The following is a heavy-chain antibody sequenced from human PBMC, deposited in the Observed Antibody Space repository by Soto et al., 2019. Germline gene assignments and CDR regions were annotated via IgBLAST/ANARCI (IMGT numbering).Heavy chain of an antibody. Sequence: GGSLRLSCAASGFTFSNAWMSWVRQAPGKGLEWVGRIKSKTDGGTTDYAAPVKGRFTISRDDSKNTLYLQMNSLKTEDTAVYYCTTTPRVVIAILSYDPWGQGTLVTVSS. J-gene: IGHJ5*02. CDR2: IKSKTDGGTT. V-gene: IGHV3-15*01. CDR1: GFTFSNAW. CDR3: TTTPRVVIAILSYDP. D-gene: IGHD2-21*01.